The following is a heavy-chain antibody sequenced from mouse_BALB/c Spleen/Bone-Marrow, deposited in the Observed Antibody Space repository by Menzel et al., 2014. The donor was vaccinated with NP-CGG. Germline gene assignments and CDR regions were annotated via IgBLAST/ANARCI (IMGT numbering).Heavy chain of an antibody. V-gene: IGHV1S81*02. CDR2: INPSNGRT. J-gene: IGHJ1*01. D-gene: IGHD3-1*01. Sequence: VQLQQSGAELVKPGASVKLSCKASGYTFTSYWMHWVKQRPGQGLEWIGEINPSNGRTNYNEKFKSKATLTVGNSSSTAYMELRSLTSEDSAVYYCARRAGGWYFDVWGAGTTVTVSS. CDR3: ARRAGGWYFDV. CDR1: GYTFTSYW.